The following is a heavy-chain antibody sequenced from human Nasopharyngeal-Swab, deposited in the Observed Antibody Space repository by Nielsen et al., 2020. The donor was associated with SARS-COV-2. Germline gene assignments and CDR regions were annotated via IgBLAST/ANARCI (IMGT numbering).Heavy chain of an antibody. V-gene: IGHV3-7*03. CDR2: IKQDGSEK. D-gene: IGHD6-13*01. CDR3: ARASGSSWDFDY. CDR1: GFTFSSYA. Sequence: GESLKISCAASGFTFSSYAMSWVRQAPGKGLEWVANIKQDGSEKYYVDSVKGRFTISRDNAKNSLYLQMNSLRAEDTAVYYCARASGSSWDFDYWGQGTLVTVSS. J-gene: IGHJ4*02.